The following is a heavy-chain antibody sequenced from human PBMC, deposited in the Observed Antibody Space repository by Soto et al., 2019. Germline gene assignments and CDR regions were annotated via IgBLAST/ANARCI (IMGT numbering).Heavy chain of an antibody. J-gene: IGHJ4*02. D-gene: IGHD6-13*01. CDR1: GGTFSSYT. CDR3: ARDQPGIAAAGTDD. Sequence: QVQLVQSGAEVKKPGSSVKVSCKASGGTFSSYTISWVRQAPGQWLEWMGRIIPNLGIANYAQKFQGRVTITADKSTSTAYMELSSLRSEDTAVYYCARDQPGIAAAGTDDGGQGTLVTVSS. CDR2: IIPNLGIA. V-gene: IGHV1-69*08.